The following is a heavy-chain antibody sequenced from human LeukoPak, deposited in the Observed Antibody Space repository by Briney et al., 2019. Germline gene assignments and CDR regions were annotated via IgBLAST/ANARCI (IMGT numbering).Heavy chain of an antibody. CDR3: ARGVVVPAAIDY. CDR1: GCSISSGYY. Sequence: KPSETLSLTCAVSGCSISSGYYWGWIRQPPGKGLEWIGSIYHSGSTYYNPSLKSRVTISVDTSKNQFSLKLSSVTAADTAVYYCARGVVVPAAIDYWGQGTLVTVSS. D-gene: IGHD2-2*01. V-gene: IGHV4-38-2*01. J-gene: IGHJ4*02. CDR2: IYHSGST.